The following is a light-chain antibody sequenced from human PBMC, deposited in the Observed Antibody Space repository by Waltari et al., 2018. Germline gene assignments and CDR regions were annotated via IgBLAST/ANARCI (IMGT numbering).Light chain of an antibody. CDR1: QNIDIY. CDR3: QQSYSIAT. J-gene: IGKJ2*01. V-gene: IGKV1-39*01. Sequence: IQLTLSPSSLSASLGDRVTITCRASQNIDIYLNWYQQRPGKAPNVLISVASNLRSGVPSRFSGSGSGTVFTLTINNLQPEDFATYYCQQSYSIATFGQGTKLEMK. CDR2: VAS.